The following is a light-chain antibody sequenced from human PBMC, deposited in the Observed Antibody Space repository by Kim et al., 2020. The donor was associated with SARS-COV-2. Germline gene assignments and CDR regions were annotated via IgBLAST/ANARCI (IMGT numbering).Light chain of an antibody. CDR3: QQYNNWYT. J-gene: IGKJ2*01. CDR1: QSSNSD. CDR2: GAS. Sequence: LAVSPRERATLSCRASQSSNSDLAWYQQKPGQAPRLLILGASTRATGIPARFIGSGSGTEFTLTISSLQSEDFALYYCQQYNNWYTFGQGTKLEI. V-gene: IGKV3-15*01.